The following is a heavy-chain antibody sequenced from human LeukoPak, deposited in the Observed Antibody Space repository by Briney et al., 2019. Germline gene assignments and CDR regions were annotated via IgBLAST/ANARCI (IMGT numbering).Heavy chain of an antibody. CDR1: GYTFTSYG. V-gene: IGHV1-18*01. CDR3: ARRVYYYDSSGYVD. J-gene: IGHJ4*02. D-gene: IGHD3-22*01. CDR2: ISAYNGNT. Sequence: GASVKVSCKASGYTFTSYGISWVRQAPGQGLEWMGWISAYNGNTNYAQKLQGRVTMTTDTSTSTAYMELRSLRSDDTAVYYCARRVYYYDSSGYVDWGQGTLVTVSS.